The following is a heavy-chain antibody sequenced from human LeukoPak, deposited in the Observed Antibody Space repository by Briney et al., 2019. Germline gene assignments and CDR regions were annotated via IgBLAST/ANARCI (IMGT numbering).Heavy chain of an antibody. V-gene: IGHV3-23*01. J-gene: IGHJ6*02. CDR1: GFTFSGYW. CDR3: ARDSYGCSGGSCYFTYYYYYGMDV. D-gene: IGHD2-15*01. Sequence: GGSLRLSCAASGFTFSGYWMTWVRQAPGKGLEWVSGISGSGDNTFYADSVKGRFTISRDNSKNTLYLQMNSLRAEDTAVYYCARDSYGCSGGSCYFTYYYYYGMDVWGQGTTVTVSS. CDR2: ISGSGDNT.